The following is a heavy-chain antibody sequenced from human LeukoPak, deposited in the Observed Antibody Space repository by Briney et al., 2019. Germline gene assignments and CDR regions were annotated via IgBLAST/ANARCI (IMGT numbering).Heavy chain of an antibody. J-gene: IGHJ6*02. CDR1: GFSFSSYH. Sequence: GGSLRLSCAASGFSFSSYHMNWIRQAPGKGLEWLSYISSGDDSRHYADSVQGRFIISRDDAKNSLFLQMSSLRVEGTAVYYCARATLPASYGYYYYYGLDVWGHGTTVTVSS. CDR3: ARATLPASYGYYYYYGLDV. CDR2: ISSGDDSR. D-gene: IGHD5-24*01. V-gene: IGHV3-48*01.